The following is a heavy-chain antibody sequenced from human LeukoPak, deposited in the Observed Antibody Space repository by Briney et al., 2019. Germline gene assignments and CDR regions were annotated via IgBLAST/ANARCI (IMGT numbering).Heavy chain of an antibody. V-gene: IGHV3-7*01. CDR3: ARGYAAIPD. CDR2: IQDDGVEK. CDR1: GFNFSINW. D-gene: IGHD2-15*01. Sequence: GGSLRLSCAASGFNFSINWMTWVRQAPGKGLEWVANIQDDGVEKNYVESVKGRFIISRDNAEDSLFLQMSSLRDEDTALYYCARGYAAIPDWGQGTLVTVSS. J-gene: IGHJ4*02.